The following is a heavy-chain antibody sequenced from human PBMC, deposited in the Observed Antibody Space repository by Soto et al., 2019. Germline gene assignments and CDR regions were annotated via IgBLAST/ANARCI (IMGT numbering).Heavy chain of an antibody. CDR2: IYSGGSA. V-gene: IGHV3-66*01. Sequence: EVQLVESGGGLVQPGGSLRLSCAASGFTVSSNYMSWVRQAPGKGLEWVSVIYSGGSAYYADSVKGRFTISRDNSKNTLYLQMNSLRAEVTAVYYCARYGYSYGGGYFDYWGQGTLVTVSS. D-gene: IGHD5-18*01. CDR1: GFTVSSNY. CDR3: ARYGYSYGGGYFDY. J-gene: IGHJ4*02.